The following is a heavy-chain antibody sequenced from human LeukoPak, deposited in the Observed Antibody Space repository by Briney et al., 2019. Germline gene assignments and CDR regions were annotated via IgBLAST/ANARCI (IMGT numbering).Heavy chain of an antibody. V-gene: IGHV1-2*02. D-gene: IGHD3-16*01. CDR3: ARDVSAGGTNWFDP. J-gene: IGHJ5*02. CDR2: INPKNGGT. CDR1: TYIFIDYY. Sequence: ASVKVSCKASTYIFIDYYMHWMRQAPGQGLEWMGWINPKNGGTGFAQKFQGRVTMTRDTSISTAYMEMSRLRSDDTAVYYCARDVSAGGTNWFDPWGQGTLVTVSS.